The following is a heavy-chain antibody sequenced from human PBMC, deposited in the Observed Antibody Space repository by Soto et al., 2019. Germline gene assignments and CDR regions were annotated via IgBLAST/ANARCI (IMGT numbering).Heavy chain of an antibody. D-gene: IGHD4-17*01. V-gene: IGHV1-2*02. CDR2: INPNNGGT. CDR3: ARASGVYDAFDI. Sequence: ASVKVSCKASGSTFTGYYMHWVRQAPGQGLEWMGWINPNNGGTKYAQKFQGSVTMTRDTSISTAYMELSRLRSDDTAVYYCARASGVYDAFDIWGQGTMVTVSS. J-gene: IGHJ3*02. CDR1: GSTFTGYY.